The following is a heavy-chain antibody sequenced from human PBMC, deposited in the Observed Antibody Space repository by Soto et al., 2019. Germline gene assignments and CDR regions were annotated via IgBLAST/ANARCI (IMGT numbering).Heavy chain of an antibody. CDR2: IHNSGTT. CDR1: GGSVNSDNYY. J-gene: IGHJ4*02. Sequence: SETLSLTCNVSGGSVNSDNYYWTWVRQPPGKGLEWIGNIHNSGTTNYNPSLQNRVTLSIDTSKNQYSLKLTSVTAADAALYYCARDIRGFSRALDYWGRGTPVTVSS. D-gene: IGHD5-18*01. CDR3: ARDIRGFSRALDY. V-gene: IGHV4-61*01.